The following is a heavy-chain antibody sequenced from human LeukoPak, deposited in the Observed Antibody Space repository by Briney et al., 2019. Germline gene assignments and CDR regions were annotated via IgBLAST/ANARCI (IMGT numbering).Heavy chain of an antibody. CDR3: AKIRAPYSSSWNPFDY. D-gene: IGHD6-13*01. CDR1: GFTFSNYA. J-gene: IGHJ4*02. CDR2: ISGSGDST. Sequence: GGSLRLSCAASGFTFSNYAMSWVRQAPGKGLEWVSGISGSGDSTYYADSVRGRFIITRDNSKNTVYVQMNSLRVEDTAIYYCAKIRAPYSSSWNPFDYWGQGTLVTVSS. V-gene: IGHV3-23*01.